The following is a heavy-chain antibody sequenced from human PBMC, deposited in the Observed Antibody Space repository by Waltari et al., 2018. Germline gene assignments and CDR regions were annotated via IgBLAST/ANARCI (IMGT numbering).Heavy chain of an antibody. CDR3: ARVAPGAVAVAGEGVLDY. Sequence: QVQLQESGPGLVKPSETLSLTCTVSGGSISSYYWSWLRQPPGKGLEWIGYIYYSGSTNYNPSLKSRVTISVDTSKNQFSLKLSSVTAADTAVYYCARVAPGAVAVAGEGVLDYWGQGTLVTVSS. CDR2: IYYSGST. J-gene: IGHJ4*02. CDR1: GGSISSYY. V-gene: IGHV4-59*01. D-gene: IGHD6-19*01.